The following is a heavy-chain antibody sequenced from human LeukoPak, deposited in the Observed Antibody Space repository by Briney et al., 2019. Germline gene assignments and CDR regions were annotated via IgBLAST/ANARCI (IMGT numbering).Heavy chain of an antibody. CDR2: IRYDGSNK. D-gene: IGHD1-7*01. V-gene: IGHV3-30*02. CDR1: GFTFSSYD. CDR3: AKDDRYNWNYRGFMGAFDI. Sequence: GGSLRLSCAASGFTFSSYDMHWVRQAPGKGLEWVAFIRYDGSNKYYADSVKGRFTISRDYSKNTLYLQMNGLRAVDTAVYYCAKDDRYNWNYRGFMGAFDIWGQGTMVTVSS. J-gene: IGHJ3*02.